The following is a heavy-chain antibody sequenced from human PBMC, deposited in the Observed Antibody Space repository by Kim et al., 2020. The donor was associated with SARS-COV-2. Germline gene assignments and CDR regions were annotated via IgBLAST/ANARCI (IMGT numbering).Heavy chain of an antibody. CDR2: INHSGST. CDR3: ARGVKLRYAFDY. V-gene: IGHV4-34*01. Sequence: SETLSLTCAVYGGSFSGYYWSWIRQPPGKGLEWIGEINHSGSTNYNPSLKSRVTISVDTSKNQFSLKLSSVTAADTAVYYCARGVKLRYAFDYWGQGTLVTVSS. CDR1: GGSFSGYY. J-gene: IGHJ4*02. D-gene: IGHD3-9*01.